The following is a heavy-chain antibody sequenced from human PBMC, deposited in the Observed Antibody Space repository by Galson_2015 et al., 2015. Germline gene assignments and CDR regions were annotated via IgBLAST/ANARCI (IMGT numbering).Heavy chain of an antibody. CDR1: GFTFSSYA. J-gene: IGHJ6*02. CDR2: ISGSGGST. CDR3: AREGVITMALHPNYGMDV. D-gene: IGHD3-10*01. Sequence: SLRLSCAASGFTFSSYAMSWVRQAPGKGLEWVSAISGSGGSTYYADSVKGRFTISRDNSKNTLYLQMNSLRAEDTAVYYCAREGVITMALHPNYGMDVWGQGTTVTVSS. V-gene: IGHV3-23*01.